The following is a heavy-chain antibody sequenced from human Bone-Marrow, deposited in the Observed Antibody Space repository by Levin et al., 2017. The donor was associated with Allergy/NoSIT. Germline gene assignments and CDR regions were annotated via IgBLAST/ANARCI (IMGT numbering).Heavy chain of an antibody. CDR2: IHISGST. CDR1: GGSISNYY. Sequence: SETLSLTCSVSGGSISNYYWNWIRQPAGKGLEWIGRIHISGSTNYNPSLKSRVSVSVDTSKNQFSLKLTSVTAADTAVYFCSRSTYNSGPYEFWGQGTLVTVSS. CDR3: SRSTYNSGPYEF. J-gene: IGHJ4*02. V-gene: IGHV4-4*07. D-gene: IGHD6-19*01.